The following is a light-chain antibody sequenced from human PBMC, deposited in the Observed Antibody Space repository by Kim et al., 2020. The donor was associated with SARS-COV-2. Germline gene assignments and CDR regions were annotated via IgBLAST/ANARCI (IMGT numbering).Light chain of an antibody. Sequence: EIVLTQSPGTLSLSPGERATLSCRASQSVSSNLAWYQQRPGQAPRLLIYGASRRATGIPDRFSGSGSGTDFTLTISRLEPEDFAVYYCQRYEGTSPLTFGQGTKLKI. J-gene: IGKJ2*01. CDR2: GAS. CDR3: QRYEGTSPLT. CDR1: QSVSSN. V-gene: IGKV3-20*01.